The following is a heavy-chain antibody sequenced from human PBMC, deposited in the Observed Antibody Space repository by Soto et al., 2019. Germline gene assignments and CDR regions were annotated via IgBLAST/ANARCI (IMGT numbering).Heavy chain of an antibody. D-gene: IGHD5-12*01. CDR3: ARDGGCRDGYTVGCNWFDP. Sequence: GGSLRLSCAASGFTFSIYGMHWVRQAPGKGLEWVAVIWYDGSNKYYADSVKGRFTISRDNSKNTLYLQMNSLRAEDTAVYYCARDGGCRDGYTVGCNWFDP. J-gene: IGHJ5*02. CDR1: GFTFSIYG. V-gene: IGHV3-33*01. CDR2: IWYDGSNK.